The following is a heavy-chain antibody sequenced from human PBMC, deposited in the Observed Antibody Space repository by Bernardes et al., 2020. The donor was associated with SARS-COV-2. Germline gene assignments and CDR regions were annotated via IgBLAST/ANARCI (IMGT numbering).Heavy chain of an antibody. CDR3: ARESSYYYDSSGPDRAFDI. D-gene: IGHD3-22*01. CDR2: ISYDGSNK. Sequence: GFLSLSGAASGFTFSRYAMHWVRPAPGKGLEWVAVISYDGSNKYYADSVKGRFTISRDNSKNTLYLQMNSLRAEDTAVYYCARESSYYYDSSGPDRAFDIWGQGTMVTVSS. J-gene: IGHJ3*02. V-gene: IGHV3-30-3*01. CDR1: GFTFSRYA.